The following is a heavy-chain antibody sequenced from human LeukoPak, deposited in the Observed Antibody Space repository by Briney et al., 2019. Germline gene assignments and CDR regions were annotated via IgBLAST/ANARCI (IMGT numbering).Heavy chain of an antibody. CDR3: ARREIYCSSTDCYPD. J-gene: IGHJ4*02. D-gene: IGHD2-2*01. CDR2: IDPGDSDT. Sequence: GASLKISCKGFGSSFTSYWIGWVRPLPGKGLEWMGIIDPGDSDTRYSPSFQGQVTISADKSISTAYLQWSSLQASDTAMYYCARREIYCSSTDCYPDWGQGTLVTVSS. V-gene: IGHV5-51*01. CDR1: GSSFTSYW.